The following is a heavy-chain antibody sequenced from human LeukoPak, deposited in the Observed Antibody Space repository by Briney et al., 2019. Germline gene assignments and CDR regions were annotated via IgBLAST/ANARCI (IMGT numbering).Heavy chain of an antibody. D-gene: IGHD3-10*01. J-gene: IGHJ6*03. CDR2: IYTSGST. CDR1: GGSISSYY. Sequence: PSETLSLTCTVSGGSISSYYWSWVRQPAGKGLEWIGRIYTSGSTNYNPSLKSRVTMSVDTSKYQFSLKLSSVTAADTAVYYCARDRRRFGEMGYYYYCMDVWGKGTTVTVSS. V-gene: IGHV4-4*07. CDR3: ARDRRRFGEMGYYYYCMDV.